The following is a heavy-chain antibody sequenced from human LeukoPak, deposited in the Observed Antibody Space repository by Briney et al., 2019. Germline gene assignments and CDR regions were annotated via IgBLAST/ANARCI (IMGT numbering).Heavy chain of an antibody. CDR1: GGSISSYY. D-gene: IGHD6-19*01. CDR2: IYTSGST. V-gene: IGHV4-4*09. J-gene: IGHJ4*02. Sequence: SETLSLTCTVSGGSISSYYWSWIRQPPGKGPEWIGYIYTSGSTNYNPSLKSRVTISVDTSKNQFSLKLSSVTAADTAVYYCARHQGGSGWSPNDYWGQGTLVTVSS. CDR3: ARHQGGSGWSPNDY.